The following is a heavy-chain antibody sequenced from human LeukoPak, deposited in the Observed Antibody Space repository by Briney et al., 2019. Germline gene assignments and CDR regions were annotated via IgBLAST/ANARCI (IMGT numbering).Heavy chain of an antibody. CDR1: GLTVTTNY. Sequence: GGSLRLSCAASGLTVTTNYISWVRQAPGTGLEWVSITYSGGATYYADSVKGRFTISRDSSKNTLYLQMNSLRAGDTAVYYCARDGYYGSGSENDYWGQGTLVTVSS. CDR3: ARDGYYGSGSENDY. D-gene: IGHD3-10*01. J-gene: IGHJ4*02. CDR2: TYSGGAT. V-gene: IGHV3-66*01.